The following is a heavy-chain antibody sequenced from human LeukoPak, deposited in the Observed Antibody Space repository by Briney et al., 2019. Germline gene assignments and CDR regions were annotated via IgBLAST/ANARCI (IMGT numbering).Heavy chain of an antibody. CDR2: IWNDGSET. CDR1: GFIFSNYG. Sequence: GGSLRLSCAASGFIFSNYGMHWVRQAPGKRLEWVAVIWNDGSETFHADSVKGRFRIARDNSKNTLYLQMSSLRAEDTAVYFCARDMGRAWYGPPDYWGQGILVTVSS. D-gene: IGHD6-13*01. CDR3: ARDMGRAWYGPPDY. J-gene: IGHJ4*02. V-gene: IGHV3-33*01.